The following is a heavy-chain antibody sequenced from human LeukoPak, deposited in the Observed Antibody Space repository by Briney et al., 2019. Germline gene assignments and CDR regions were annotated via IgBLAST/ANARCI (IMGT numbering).Heavy chain of an antibody. Sequence: SGGSLRLSCAASGFTFSSYSMNWVRQAPGKGLEWVSSISSSSSYIYYADSVKGRFTISRDNAKNSLYLQMSTLRAEDTAVYYCARDIAAAGTGYWGQGTLVTVSS. CDR1: GFTFSSYS. D-gene: IGHD6-13*01. J-gene: IGHJ4*02. CDR2: ISSSSSYI. CDR3: ARDIAAAGTGY. V-gene: IGHV3-21*01.